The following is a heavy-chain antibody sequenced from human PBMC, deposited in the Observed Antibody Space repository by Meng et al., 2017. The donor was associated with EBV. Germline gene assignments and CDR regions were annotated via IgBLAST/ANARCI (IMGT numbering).Heavy chain of an antibody. CDR3: ARVGIAVAGTGDY. D-gene: IGHD6-19*01. CDR1: GYTFTGYY. Sequence: QVQLVQPGAEVKKPGASVKFSCKASGYTFTGYYMHWVRQAPGQGLEWMGRINPNSGGTNYAQKFQGRVTMTRDTSISTAYMELSRLRSDDTAVYYCARVGIAVAGTGDYWGQGTLVTVSS. V-gene: IGHV1-2*06. J-gene: IGHJ4*02. CDR2: INPNSGGT.